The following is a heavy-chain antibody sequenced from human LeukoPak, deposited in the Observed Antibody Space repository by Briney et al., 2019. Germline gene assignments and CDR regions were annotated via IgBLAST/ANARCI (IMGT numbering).Heavy chain of an antibody. CDR2: ISYDGSNK. CDR3: ARDLWDIVVVVAATPVYYGMDV. D-gene: IGHD2-15*01. CDR1: GFTFSSYA. Sequence: GGCLRLSCAASGFTFSSYAMHWVRQAPGKGLEWVADISYDGSNKYYTDSVKGRFTISRDNSKNTLYLQMNSLRAEDTAVYYCARDLWDIVVVVAATPVYYGMDVWGQGTTVTVSS. V-gene: IGHV3-30-3*01. J-gene: IGHJ6*02.